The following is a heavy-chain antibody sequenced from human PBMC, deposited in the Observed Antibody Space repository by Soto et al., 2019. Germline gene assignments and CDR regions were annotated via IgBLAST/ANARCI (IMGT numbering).Heavy chain of an antibody. J-gene: IGHJ6*02. CDR3: ARDIAVAGTVSEAYYYGMDV. CDR2: IWYDGSNK. V-gene: IGHV3-33*01. CDR1: GFTFSSYG. D-gene: IGHD6-19*01. Sequence: GGSLRLSCAASGFTFSSYGMHWVRQAPGKGLEWVAVIWYDGSNKYYADSVKGRFTISRDNSKNTLYLQMNSLRAEDTAVYYCARDIAVAGTVSEAYYYGMDVWGQGTTVTVSS.